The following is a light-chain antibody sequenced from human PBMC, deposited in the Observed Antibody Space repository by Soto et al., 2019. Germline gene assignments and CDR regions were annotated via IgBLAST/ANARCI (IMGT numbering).Light chain of an antibody. CDR3: QKYVNYPYT. Sequence: DIQMTKSPSTLSGSVGDRDTITCRASQTISSWLAWYQQKPGKAPKLLIYKASTLKSGAPSRFSGSGSGTEFTLTISSLQPDDFVTYYCQKYVNYPYTFGQGNKVAIK. CDR1: QTISSW. J-gene: IGKJ2*01. V-gene: IGKV1-5*03. CDR2: KAS.